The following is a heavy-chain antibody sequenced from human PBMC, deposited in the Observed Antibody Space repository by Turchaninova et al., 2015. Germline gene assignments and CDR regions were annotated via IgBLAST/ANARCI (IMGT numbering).Heavy chain of an antibody. CDR2: VYFSGRT. CDR3: AHDPDCILNDCYPDFDF. CDR1: GAFMNSNRYH. D-gene: IGHD2-21*02. V-gene: IGHV4-39*01. J-gene: IGHJ4*02. Sequence: QVQLQESGPGLVTSSGTLSLTCSVSGAFMNSNRYHWGWVRQRPGEGLEWIVSVYFSGRTFYNPSLRGRAAISLDASQNQFSLKLTSVTASDTAVYFCAHDPDCILNDCYPDFDFWGQGTLVTVSS.